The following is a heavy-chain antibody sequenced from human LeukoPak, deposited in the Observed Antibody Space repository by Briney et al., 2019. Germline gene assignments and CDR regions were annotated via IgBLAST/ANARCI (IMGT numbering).Heavy chain of an antibody. V-gene: IGHV1-8*01. CDR1: GYTFTSYD. D-gene: IGHD6-13*01. CDR3: AREQAAAGSYYYYYMDV. J-gene: IGHJ6*03. Sequence: ASVKVSCKASGYTFTSYDINWVRQATGQGLEWMGWMNPNSGNTGYAQKFQGRVTITRNTSISTAYMELSSLRSEDTAVYYCAREQAAAGSYYYYYMDVWGKGTTVTVSS. CDR2: MNPNSGNT.